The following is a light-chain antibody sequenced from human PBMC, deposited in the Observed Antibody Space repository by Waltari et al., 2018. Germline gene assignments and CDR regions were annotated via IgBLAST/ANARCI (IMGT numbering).Light chain of an antibody. Sequence: EIVLTQSPATLSLSPGERVTLSCRASQSVSSYLAWYQQKPGQAPRLLIYDASNRATGIPARFSGSGSVTDFTLTISSLEPEDFAVYYCQQRSNWPPTWTFGQGTKVEIK. CDR3: QQRSNWPPTWT. J-gene: IGKJ1*01. V-gene: IGKV3-11*01. CDR1: QSVSSY. CDR2: DAS.